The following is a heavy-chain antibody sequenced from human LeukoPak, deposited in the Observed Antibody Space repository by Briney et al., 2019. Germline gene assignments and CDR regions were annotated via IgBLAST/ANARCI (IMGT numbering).Heavy chain of an antibody. Sequence: GGSLQISGKGSGSRLTTLWIGGVRQLPGKGREGMGVVYPGDSDTRYSPYFQGQVTISVDKSISTAYLQWSSLKVSDTAMYYCARQDNYGYWYFDLWGRGTLVTVSS. CDR1: GSRLTTLW. J-gene: IGHJ2*01. CDR2: VYPGDSDT. V-gene: IGHV5-51*01. D-gene: IGHD5-18*01. CDR3: ARQDNYGYWYFDL.